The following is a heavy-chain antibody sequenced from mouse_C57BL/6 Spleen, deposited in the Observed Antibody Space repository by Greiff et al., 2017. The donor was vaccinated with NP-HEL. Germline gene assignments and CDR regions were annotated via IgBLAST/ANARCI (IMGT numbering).Heavy chain of an antibody. J-gene: IGHJ2*01. D-gene: IGHD2-5*01. CDR3: ARNSNPYYFDY. V-gene: IGHV1-64*01. CDR1: GYTFTNYW. CDR2: IHPNSGST. Sequence: VQLQQSGAELVKPGASVKLSCKASGYTFTNYWMHWVKQRPGQGLEWIGMIHPNSGSTNYNEKFKSKATLTVDKSSSTAYMQLSSLTSEDSAVYYCARNSNPYYFDYWGQSTTLTVSS.